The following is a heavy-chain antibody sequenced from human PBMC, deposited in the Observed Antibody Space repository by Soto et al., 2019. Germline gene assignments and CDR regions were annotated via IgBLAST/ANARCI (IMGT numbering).Heavy chain of an antibody. V-gene: IGHV3-48*03. CDR3: ARAQCSDANCSTAYYSYGLDV. Sequence: GGSLRLSCATSGFTFSNFEMHWVRQAPGKGLEWVSYINTAGSTKYYAESVKGRFTTSRDNARNSLFLQMNSLRAEDMAVYYCARAQCSDANCSTAYYSYGLDVWGQGTTVTISS. CDR2: INTAGSTK. CDR1: GFTFSNFE. D-gene: IGHD2-15*01. J-gene: IGHJ6*01.